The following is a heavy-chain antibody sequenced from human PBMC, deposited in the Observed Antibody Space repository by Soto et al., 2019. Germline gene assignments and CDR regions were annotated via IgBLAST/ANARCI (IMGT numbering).Heavy chain of an antibody. D-gene: IGHD2-2*02. CDR2: IIPIFNST. J-gene: IGHJ4*02. CDR3: AREGRGKKAGYNGLVSLGY. CDR1: GSRFSNYV. V-gene: IGHV1-69*06. Sequence: GASVKVSCKVSGSRFSNYVISWVRQAPGHGLEWLGRIIPIFNSTKYAQSFQGRVTITADKSASTASLELSSLRYDDTAVYYCAREGRGKKAGYNGLVSLGYWGQGTLVTVSS.